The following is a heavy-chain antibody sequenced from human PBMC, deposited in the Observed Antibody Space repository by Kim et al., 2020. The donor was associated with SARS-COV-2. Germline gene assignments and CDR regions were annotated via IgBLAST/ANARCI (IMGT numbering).Heavy chain of an antibody. Sequence: GGSLRLSCAASGFTFSSYGMHWVRQAPGKGLEWVAVIWYDGSNKYYADSVKGRFTISRDNSKNTLYLQMNSLRAEDTAVYYCARDSVVTRMGIDYWGQGTLVTVSS. D-gene: IGHD3-22*01. CDR2: IWYDGSNK. CDR3: ARDSVVTRMGIDY. V-gene: IGHV3-33*08. J-gene: IGHJ4*02. CDR1: GFTFSSYG.